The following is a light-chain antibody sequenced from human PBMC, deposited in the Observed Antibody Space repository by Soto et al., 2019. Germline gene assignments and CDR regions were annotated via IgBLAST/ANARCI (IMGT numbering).Light chain of an antibody. Sequence: AIQLTQSPSSLSASVGDRVTITCRASQGISSYLACYQQKPGKAPKLLIYAASTLQSGVPSRFSGSGSGTDFTLTISCLQSEDFATYYCQQYYSYPITFGQGTRLEIK. CDR1: QGISSY. J-gene: IGKJ5*01. CDR2: AAS. V-gene: IGKV1-8*01. CDR3: QQYYSYPIT.